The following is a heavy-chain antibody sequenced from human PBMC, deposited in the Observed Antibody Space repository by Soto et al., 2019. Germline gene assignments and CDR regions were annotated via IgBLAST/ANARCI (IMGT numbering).Heavy chain of an antibody. CDR2: ISSSSSYT. V-gene: IGHV3-11*06. CDR3: ARELNWNYGVMEFDP. Sequence: GGSLRLSCAASGFTFSDYYMSWIRQAPGKGLEWVSYISSSSSYTNYADSVKGRFTISRDNAKNSLYLQMNSLRAEDTAVYYCARELNWNYGVMEFDPWGQGTLVTVSS. D-gene: IGHD1-7*01. CDR1: GFTFSDYY. J-gene: IGHJ5*02.